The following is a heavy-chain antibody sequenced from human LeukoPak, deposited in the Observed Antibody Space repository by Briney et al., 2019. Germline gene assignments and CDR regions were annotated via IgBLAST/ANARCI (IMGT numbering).Heavy chain of an antibody. J-gene: IGHJ4*02. V-gene: IGHV3-74*01. CDR1: GFTFSSYW. CDR2: IKGDGSST. Sequence: GGSLRLSCAASGFTFSSYWMHWVRHTPGKGLVWVSRIKGDGSSTSYADSVKGRFTISRDNAKNTLYLQMNSLRAEDTAVYYCARDGYSFGHDFDYWGQGTLVTASS. D-gene: IGHD5-18*01. CDR3: ARDGYSFGHDFDY.